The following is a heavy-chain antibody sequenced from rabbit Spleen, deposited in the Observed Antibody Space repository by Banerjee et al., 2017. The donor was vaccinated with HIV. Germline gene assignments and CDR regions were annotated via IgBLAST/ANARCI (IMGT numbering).Heavy chain of an antibody. V-gene: IGHV1S40*01. Sequence: QSLEDSGGRLVNPGASLTLTCKASGVSFRDKQVMRCVRQAPEKGLEWIGCINTVTGKPVYASWAKGRFIMYRTSSTTVTLQMTSLTAADTATYFCARDLVAVIGWNFYLWGPGTLVTVS. CDR2: INTVTGKP. CDR1: GVSFRDKQV. D-gene: IGHD1-1*01. J-gene: IGHJ4*01. CDR3: ARDLVAVIGWNFYL.